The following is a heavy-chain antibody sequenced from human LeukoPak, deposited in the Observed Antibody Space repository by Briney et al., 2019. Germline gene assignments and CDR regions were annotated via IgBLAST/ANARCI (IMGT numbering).Heavy chain of an antibody. CDR3: ASRACSITACYAASWRCFDH. CDR1: GLTFSRYW. V-gene: IGHV3-7*03. J-gene: IGHJ4*02. CDR2: INEDGSEK. D-gene: IGHD2-2*01. Sequence: QTGGSLRLSCEASGLTFSRYWLTWVRQAPGKGLEWVANINEDGSEKNYVDSVKGRFSISRDNAKSSLFLQMNNPRAEDTAVYHCASRACSITACYAASWRCFDHWGQGTLVTVSS.